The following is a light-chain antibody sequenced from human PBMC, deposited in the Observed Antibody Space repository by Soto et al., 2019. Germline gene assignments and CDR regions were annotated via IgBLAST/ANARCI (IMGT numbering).Light chain of an antibody. CDR2: SAS. J-gene: IGKJ1*01. V-gene: IGKV1-17*01. CDR3: LQHKTFPWT. Sequence: DIQVTQSPSSLSASVGDRVTITCRASQDIGNDLGWYQQEPGKAPRRLIYSASNVQSGVPSRFSGSRSGTDFTLTISSLQPEDFVTYHCLQHKTFPWTFGQGTKV. CDR1: QDIGND.